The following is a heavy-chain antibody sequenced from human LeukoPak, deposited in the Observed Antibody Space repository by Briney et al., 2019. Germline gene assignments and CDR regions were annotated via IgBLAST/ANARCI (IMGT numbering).Heavy chain of an antibody. J-gene: IGHJ3*01. CDR1: GFIFSTYW. V-gene: IGHV3-7*01. Sequence: GGSLRLSCAASGFIFSTYWMMWARQAPGKGLEWVANMKGDGSEIHYVDSVKGRFTISRDNAKNSLYLQMNSLRPEDTAVYYCARPAYTAAYDLWGQGIMVTVSS. D-gene: IGHD3-16*01. CDR3: ARPAYTAAYDL. CDR2: MKGDGSEI.